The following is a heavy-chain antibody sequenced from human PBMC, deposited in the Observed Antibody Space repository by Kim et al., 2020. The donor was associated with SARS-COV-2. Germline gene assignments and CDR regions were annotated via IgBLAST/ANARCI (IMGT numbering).Heavy chain of an antibody. CDR3: ARLGELANFDY. Sequence: GGSLRLSCAASGFTFSSYSMNWVRQAPGKGLEWVSSISSSSSYRYYADSVKGRFTISRDNAKNSLYLQMNSLRAEDKAVYYCARLGELANFDYWGQGTLV. V-gene: IGHV3-21*01. D-gene: IGHD1-1*01. CDR2: ISSSSSYR. CDR1: GFTFSSYS. J-gene: IGHJ4*02.